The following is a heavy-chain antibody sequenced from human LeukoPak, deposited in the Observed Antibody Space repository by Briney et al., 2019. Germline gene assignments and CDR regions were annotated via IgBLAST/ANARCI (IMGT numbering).Heavy chain of an antibody. CDR2: IYTSGST. D-gene: IGHD3-10*01. Sequence: PSETLSLTCTVSGGSISSYYWSWIRQPAGKGLEWIGRIYTSGSTNYNPSLKSRVTMSVDTSKNQFSLKLSSVTAADTAVYYCARSGYHYGSGRAFDYWGQGTLVTVSS. V-gene: IGHV4-4*07. CDR3: ARSGYHYGSGRAFDY. CDR1: GGSISSYY. J-gene: IGHJ4*02.